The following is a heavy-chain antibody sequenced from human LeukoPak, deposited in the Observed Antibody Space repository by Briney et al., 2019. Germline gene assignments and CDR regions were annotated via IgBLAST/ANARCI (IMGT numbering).Heavy chain of an antibody. CDR2: INPNSGGT. CDR3: AREAQEITMVRGREYYFDY. CDR1: GYTFTRYY. V-gene: IGHV1-2*02. D-gene: IGHD3-10*01. J-gene: IGHJ4*02. Sequence: ASVKVPCKASGYTFTRYYMHWVRQAPGQGLEWMGWINPNSGGTNYAQKFQGRVTMTRDTSISTAYMELSRLRSDDTAVYYCAREAQEITMVRGREYYFDYWGQGTLVTVSS.